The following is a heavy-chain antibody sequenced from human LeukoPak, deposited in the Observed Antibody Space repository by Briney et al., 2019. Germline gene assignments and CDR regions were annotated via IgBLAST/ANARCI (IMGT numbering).Heavy chain of an antibody. CDR1: GGSFSDYY. Sequence: SETLSLTCAVYGGSFSDYYWSWIRQPPGKGMEWIGEINHSGSTNYNPSLKSRVTISVDTSKNQFSLKLSSVTAADTAVYYCAISSGWRRWFDPWGQETLVTVSS. CDR2: INHSGST. J-gene: IGHJ5*02. D-gene: IGHD6-19*01. V-gene: IGHV4-34*01. CDR3: AISSGWRRWFDP.